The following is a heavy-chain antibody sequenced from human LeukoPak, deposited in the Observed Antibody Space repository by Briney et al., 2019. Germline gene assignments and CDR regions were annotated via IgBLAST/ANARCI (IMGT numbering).Heavy chain of an antibody. J-gene: IGHJ3*02. CDR1: GFTFSSYA. CDR2: ISYDGSNK. Sequence: GGSLRLSCAASGFTFSSYAMHWVRQAPGKGLEWVAVISYDGSNKYYADSVKGRFTISRDNSKNTLYLQMNSLRAEDTAVYYCAREKYYYDSSGYGDAFDIWGQGTMVTVSS. CDR3: AREKYYYDSSGYGDAFDI. D-gene: IGHD3-22*01. V-gene: IGHV3-30*04.